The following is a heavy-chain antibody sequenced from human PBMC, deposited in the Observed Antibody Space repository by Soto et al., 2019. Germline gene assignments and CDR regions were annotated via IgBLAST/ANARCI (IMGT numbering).Heavy chain of an antibody. CDR1: GGTFNSFS. V-gene: IGHV1-69*06. D-gene: IGHD1-26*01. CDR2: IIPMSGRP. J-gene: IGHJ5*02. CDR3: TRRSQQSVKCFAP. Sequence: QVQLVQSGAEVKTPGSSVRVSCKASGGTFNSFSIDWVRQAPGQGLEWMGGIIPMSGRPNYAQRFQGRVTFSADNSADTVYMEVNSLPYEATAVYYCTRRSQQSVKCFAPLGEGTLVTVSS.